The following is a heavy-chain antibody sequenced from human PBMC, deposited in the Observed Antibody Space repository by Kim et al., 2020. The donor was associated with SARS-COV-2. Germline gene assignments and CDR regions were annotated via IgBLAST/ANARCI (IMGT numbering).Heavy chain of an antibody. Sequence: QEFPGRVTMTEDTSTDTAYMELSSLRSEDTAVYYCATAIRRWLQSDYFDYWGQGTLVTVSS. D-gene: IGHD5-12*01. J-gene: IGHJ4*02. CDR3: ATAIRRWLQSDYFDY. V-gene: IGHV1-24*01.